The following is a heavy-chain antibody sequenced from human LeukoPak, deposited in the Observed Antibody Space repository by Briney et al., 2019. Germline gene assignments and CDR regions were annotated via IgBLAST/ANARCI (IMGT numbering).Heavy chain of an antibody. D-gene: IGHD1-1*01. J-gene: IGHJ4*02. CDR1: GFTFSSYG. V-gene: IGHV3-23*01. Sequence: GGSLRLSCAASGFTFSSYGMSWVRQAPGKGLEWVSGISGSGVSTYYADSVKGRFTISRDNSKNTLYLQMNSLRAEDTAVYYCARDRGGTDYWGQGTLVTVYS. CDR3: ARDRGGTDY. CDR2: ISGSGVST.